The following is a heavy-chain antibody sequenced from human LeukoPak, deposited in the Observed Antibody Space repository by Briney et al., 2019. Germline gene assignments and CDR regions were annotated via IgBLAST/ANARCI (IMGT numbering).Heavy chain of an antibody. J-gene: IGHJ4*02. Sequence: GASVKVSCKASGGTLSRYAISWVRQAPGQGLEWMGIINPSGGSTSYAQKFQGRVTMTRDMSTSTVYMELSSLRSEDTAVYYCARGALMVYATFDYWGQGTLVTVSS. CDR3: ARGALMVYATFDY. D-gene: IGHD2-8*01. CDR2: INPSGGST. CDR1: GGTLSRYA. V-gene: IGHV1-46*01.